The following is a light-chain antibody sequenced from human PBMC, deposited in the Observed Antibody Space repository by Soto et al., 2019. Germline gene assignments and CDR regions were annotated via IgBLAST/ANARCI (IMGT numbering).Light chain of an antibody. J-gene: IGKJ5*01. CDR2: DAS. CDR1: QDLSNY. V-gene: IGKV1-33*01. Sequence: DIHMTQSPSSLSASVGDRATITCQASQDLSNYLNWYQQKPGKAPELLIYDASNLETGVPSRFSGSGSGTDFTFTISSLQPEDFATYYCQQYDNIPIAFGHGTRL. CDR3: QQYDNIPIA.